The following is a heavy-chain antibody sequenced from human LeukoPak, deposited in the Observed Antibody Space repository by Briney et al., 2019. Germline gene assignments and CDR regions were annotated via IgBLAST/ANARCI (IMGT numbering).Heavy chain of an antibody. J-gene: IGHJ4*02. Sequence: PGGSLRLSCAASGSTFSDYYMSWIRQAPGKGLEWVSYISSSGSTIYYADSGKGRFTISRDNAKNSLYLQMHSLEAEDTDVYDCASALEWLPETDYWGQGTLVTVSS. CDR3: ASALEWLPETDY. D-gene: IGHD3-3*01. V-gene: IGHV3-11*04. CDR2: ISSSGSTI. CDR1: GSTFSDYY.